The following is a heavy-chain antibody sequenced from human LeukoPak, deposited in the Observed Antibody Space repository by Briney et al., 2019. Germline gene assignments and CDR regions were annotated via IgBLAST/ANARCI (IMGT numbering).Heavy chain of an antibody. CDR2: IRYDGSNK. V-gene: IGHV3-30*02. CDR1: GFTFSSYG. J-gene: IGHJ3*02. D-gene: IGHD3-3*01. Sequence: PGGSLRLSCAASGFTFSSYGMHWVRQAPGKGLEWVAFIRYDGSNKYYADSVRGRFTISRDNSKNTLYLQMNSLRAEDTAVYYCARAKYYDFWSGYPTNVGDDAFDIWGQGTMVTVSS. CDR3: ARAKYYDFWSGYPTNVGDDAFDI.